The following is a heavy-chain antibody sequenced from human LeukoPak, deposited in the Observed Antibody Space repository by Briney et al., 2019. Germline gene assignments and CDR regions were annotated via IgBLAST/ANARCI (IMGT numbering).Heavy chain of an antibody. J-gene: IGHJ5*02. V-gene: IGHV3-15*01. Sequence: GGSLRLSCAASGFTFSNARMSWVRQAPGKGLEWVGRIKSKTDGGTTDYAAPVKGRFTISRDDSKNTLYLQMNSLKTEDTAVYYCTTDQYGTGSYSWGQGTLVTVSS. CDR2: IKSKTDGGTT. CDR1: GFTFSNAR. D-gene: IGHD3-10*01. CDR3: TTDQYGTGSYS.